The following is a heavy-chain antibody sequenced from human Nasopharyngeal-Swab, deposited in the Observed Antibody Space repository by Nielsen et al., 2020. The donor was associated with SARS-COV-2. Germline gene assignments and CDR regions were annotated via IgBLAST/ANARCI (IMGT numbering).Heavy chain of an antibody. CDR2: ISGSGGST. J-gene: IGHJ4*02. Sequence: GESLKISCAASGFTFSSYAMSWVRQAPGKGLEWVSAISGSGGSTYYADSVKGRFTISRDNSKNTLHLQMNSLRAEDTAVYYCAKGISSGWSFFDYWGQGTLVTVSS. V-gene: IGHV3-23*01. CDR1: GFTFSSYA. CDR3: AKGISSGWSFFDY. D-gene: IGHD6-19*01.